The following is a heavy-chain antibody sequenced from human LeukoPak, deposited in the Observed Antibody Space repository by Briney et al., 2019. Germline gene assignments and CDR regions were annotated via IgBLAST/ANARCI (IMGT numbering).Heavy chain of an antibody. CDR1: GGSISSGAYY. CDR2: IYYSGST. J-gene: IGHJ4*02. V-gene: IGHV4-31*03. CDR3: ARVREDTNGYSFDY. Sequence: SETLSLTCNVSGGSISSGAYYWSWIRQHPGKGLEWIGYIYYSGSTYYNPSLKSRISISAETSKNQFSLKLRSETAADTAVYYCARVREDTNGYSFDYWGQGTLVTVSS. D-gene: IGHD3-22*01.